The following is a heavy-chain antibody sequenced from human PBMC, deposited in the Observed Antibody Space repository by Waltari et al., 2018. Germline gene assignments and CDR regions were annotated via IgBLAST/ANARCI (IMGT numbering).Heavy chain of an antibody. V-gene: IGHV3-30-3*01. Sequence: QVQLVESGGGVVQPGRSLRLSCAASGFTFSSYAMPWVRQAPGKGLEWVAVISYDGSNKYYADSVKGRFTISRDNSKNTLYLQMNSLRAEDTAVYYCATGVVIIGYFDYWGQGTLVTVSS. D-gene: IGHD3-3*01. CDR3: ATGVVIIGYFDY. J-gene: IGHJ4*02. CDR1: GFTFSSYA. CDR2: ISYDGSNK.